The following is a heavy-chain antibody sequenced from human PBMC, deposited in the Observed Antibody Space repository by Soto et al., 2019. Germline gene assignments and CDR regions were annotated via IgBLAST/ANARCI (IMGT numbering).Heavy chain of an antibody. Sequence: GGSLRLSCAASGFTFSSYAMSWVRQAPGKGLEWVSAISGSGGSTYYADSVKGRFTISRDNSKNTLYLQMNSLRAEDTAVYYCAKVRSWGLGASNQYYYYYYMDVWGKGTTVTVSS. CDR1: GFTFSSYA. CDR3: AKVRSWGLGASNQYYYYYYMDV. J-gene: IGHJ6*03. D-gene: IGHD3-16*01. CDR2: ISGSGGST. V-gene: IGHV3-23*01.